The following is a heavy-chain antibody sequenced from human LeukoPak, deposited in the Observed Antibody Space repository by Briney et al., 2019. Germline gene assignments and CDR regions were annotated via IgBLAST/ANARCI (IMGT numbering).Heavy chain of an antibody. Sequence: SGGSLRLSCAASGFTFSNYWMSWVRQTPGKGLEWVANIKQDGSNKYYADSVKGRFTISRDNSKNTLYLQMNSLRAEDTAVYYCARGLYYDILTGYKYYFDYWGQGTLVTVSS. J-gene: IGHJ4*02. D-gene: IGHD3-9*01. CDR3: ARGLYYDILTGYKYYFDY. V-gene: IGHV3-7*01. CDR2: IKQDGSNK. CDR1: GFTFSNYW.